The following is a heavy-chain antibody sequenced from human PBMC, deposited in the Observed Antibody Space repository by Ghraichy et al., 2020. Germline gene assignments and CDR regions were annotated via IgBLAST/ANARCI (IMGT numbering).Heavy chain of an antibody. CDR3: ARHPQFCSSTTCYYYSMDV. CDR1: GGFISDYY. CDR2: VYYSGTT. D-gene: IGHD2-2*01. V-gene: IGHV4-59*08. Sequence: SETLSLTCTVSGGFISDYYWSWIRQSPGKGLEWIGYVYYSGTTDYNPSLKSRVTISVDTSKNQISLKLRSATAADTAVYYCARHPQFCSSTTCYYYSMDVWGQGTTVTVSS. J-gene: IGHJ6*02.